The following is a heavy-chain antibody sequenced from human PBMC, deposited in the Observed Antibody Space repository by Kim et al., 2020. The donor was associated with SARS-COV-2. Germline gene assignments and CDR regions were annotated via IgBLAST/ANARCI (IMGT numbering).Heavy chain of an antibody. CDR2: IYPGDSDT. CDR1: GYNFATYW. V-gene: IGHV5-51*01. J-gene: IGHJ3*02. Sequence: GESLKISCEGSGYNFATYWIAWVRQLPGKGLEWMGIIYPGDSDTRYSPSFQGQVTFSADKSISTAYLQWSSLKASDTAIYYCARHTGTTGAFDIWGQGTMVTVSS. CDR3: ARHTGTTGAFDI. D-gene: IGHD1-1*01.